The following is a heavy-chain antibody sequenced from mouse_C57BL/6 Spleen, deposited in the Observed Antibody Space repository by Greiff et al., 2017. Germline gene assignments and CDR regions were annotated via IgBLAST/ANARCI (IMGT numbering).Heavy chain of an antibody. CDR1: GYTFTDYY. J-gene: IGHJ3*01. CDR3: ARPITTVPSWFAY. D-gene: IGHD1-1*01. V-gene: IGHV1-26*01. Sequence: VQLQQSGPELVKPGASVKISCKASGYTFTDYYMNWVKQSHGKSLEWIGDINPNNGGTSYNQKFKGKATLTVDKSSSTAYMELRSLTSEDSAVYYCARPITTVPSWFAYWGQGTLVTVSA. CDR2: INPNNGGT.